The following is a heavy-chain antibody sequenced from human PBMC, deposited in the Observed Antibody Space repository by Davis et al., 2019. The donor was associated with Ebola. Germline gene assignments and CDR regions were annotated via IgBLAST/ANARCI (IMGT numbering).Heavy chain of an antibody. J-gene: IGHJ6*02. D-gene: IGHD2-15*01. CDR3: ASTWSGKYHYYYGMDV. CDR1: GGSISSSSYY. CDR2: IYYSGST. Sequence: SETLSLTCTVSGGSISSSSYYWGWIRQPPGKGLEWIGNIYYSGSTYYNPSLKSRVTISVDTSKNQFSLKLSSVTAADTAVYYCASTWSGKYHYYYGMDVWGQGTTVTVSS. V-gene: IGHV4-39*01.